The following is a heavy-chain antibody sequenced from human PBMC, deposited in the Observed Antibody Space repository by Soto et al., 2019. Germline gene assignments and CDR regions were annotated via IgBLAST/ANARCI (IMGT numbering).Heavy chain of an antibody. Sequence: QVQLVQSGAEVKKPGASVKVSCKASGYTFTSYAMHWVRQAPGQRLEWMGWINAGNGNTKYSQKFQGRVTITRDTSASTAYMERSSLRSEDTAVYYCARDFTGGGNHDFDYWGQGTLVTVSS. CDR3: ARDFTGGGNHDFDY. D-gene: IGHD3-16*01. J-gene: IGHJ4*02. CDR2: INAGNGNT. CDR1: GYTFTSYA. V-gene: IGHV1-3*01.